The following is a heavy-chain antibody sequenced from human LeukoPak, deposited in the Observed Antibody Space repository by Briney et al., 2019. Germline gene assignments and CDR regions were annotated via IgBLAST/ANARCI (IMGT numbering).Heavy chain of an antibody. Sequence: GGSLRLSCAASGFTFSSYAINWVRQAPGKGLEWVSFISDSGDTTYYADSVKGRFTISRDKSKNTLYLQMNSLRADDTAVYYCAKSRGESRGASNYWGQGSLVTVSS. CDR1: GFTFSSYA. CDR3: AKSRGESRGASNY. CDR2: ISDSGDTT. V-gene: IGHV3-23*01. D-gene: IGHD1-26*01. J-gene: IGHJ4*02.